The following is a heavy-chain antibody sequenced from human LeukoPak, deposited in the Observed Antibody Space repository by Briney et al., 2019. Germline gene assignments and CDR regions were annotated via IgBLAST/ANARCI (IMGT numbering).Heavy chain of an antibody. Sequence: PSETLSLTCTVSGGSISSGSYYWSWIRQPAGKGLEWIGRIYSSGSTNYNPSLKSRVTISVDTSKNQFSLKLSSVTAADTAVYYCAGEVAAAGYFDYWGQGTLVTVSS. V-gene: IGHV4-61*02. CDR2: IYSSGST. CDR3: AGEVAAAGYFDY. J-gene: IGHJ4*02. D-gene: IGHD6-13*01. CDR1: GGSISSGSYY.